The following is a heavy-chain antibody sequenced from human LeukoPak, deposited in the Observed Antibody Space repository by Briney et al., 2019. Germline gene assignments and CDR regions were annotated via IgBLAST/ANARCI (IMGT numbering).Heavy chain of an antibody. D-gene: IGHD3-22*01. CDR2: ISAYNGNT. Sequence: ASVEVSCKASGYTFTSYGISWVRQAPGQGLEWMGWISAYNGNTNYAQKLQGRVTMTTDTSTSTAYMELRSLRSDDTAVYYCAREGHYYDSSGIYYFDYWGREPWSPSPQ. CDR1: GYTFTSYG. CDR3: AREGHYYDSSGIYYFDY. V-gene: IGHV1-18*01. J-gene: IGHJ4*02.